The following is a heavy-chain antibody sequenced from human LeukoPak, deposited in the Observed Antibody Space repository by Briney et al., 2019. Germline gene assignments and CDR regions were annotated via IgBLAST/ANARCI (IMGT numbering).Heavy chain of an antibody. CDR3: AKWRWRQSEYED. CDR2: IKHDGSGK. Sequence: PGVSLRLSCEASGFSFSDHCMGWVRQAPGKGLECVANIKHDGSGKEYVDSVKGRFTISRDNAKNSVYLEMSSLRAEDTAVYYCAKWRWRQSEYEDWGQGTLVTVSS. D-gene: IGHD5-24*01. J-gene: IGHJ4*02. CDR1: GFSFSDHC. V-gene: IGHV3-7*01.